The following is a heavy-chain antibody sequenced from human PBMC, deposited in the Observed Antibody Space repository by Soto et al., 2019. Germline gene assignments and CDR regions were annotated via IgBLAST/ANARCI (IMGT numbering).Heavy chain of an antibody. CDR3: ARVSSASSGFAY. CDR2: IYHSGST. V-gene: IGHV4-30-2*01. J-gene: IGHJ4*02. CDR1: GGSISSGGYS. Sequence: SETLSLTCAVSGGSISSGGYSWSWIRQPPGKGLEWIGYIYHSGSTYYNPSLKSRVTISVDRSKNQFSLKLSSVTAADTAVYYCARVSSASSGFAYGGQGTLVTVSS. D-gene: IGHD6-6*01.